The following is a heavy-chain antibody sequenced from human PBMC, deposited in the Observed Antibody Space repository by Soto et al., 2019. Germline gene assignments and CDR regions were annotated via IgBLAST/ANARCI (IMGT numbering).Heavy chain of an antibody. J-gene: IGHJ4*02. CDR3: ARILDRYYYDSSGYDY. CDR1: GGSISSGDYY. Sequence: PSETLSLTCTVSGGSISSGDYYWSWIRQPPGKGLEWIGYIYYSGSTYYNPSLKSRVTISVDTSKNQFSLKLSSVTAADTAVYYCARILDRYYYDSSGYDYWGQGTLVTVSS. D-gene: IGHD3-22*01. V-gene: IGHV4-30-4*01. CDR2: IYYSGST.